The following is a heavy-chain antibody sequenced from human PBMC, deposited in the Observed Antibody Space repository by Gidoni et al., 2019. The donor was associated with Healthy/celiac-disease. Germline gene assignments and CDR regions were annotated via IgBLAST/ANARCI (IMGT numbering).Heavy chain of an antibody. V-gene: IGHV3-11*01. CDR1: GFPFSDYY. J-gene: IGHJ6*02. Sequence: QVQLVESGGGLVKPGGSLRLSCAASGFPFSDYYMSWIRQAPGKGLEWVSYISSSGSTIYYADSVKGRFTISRDNVKNSLYLQMNSLRAEDTAVYYCATTMVQGDPYYYYGMDVWGQGTTVTVSS. CDR3: ATTMVQGDPYYYYGMDV. CDR2: ISSSGSTI. D-gene: IGHD3-10*01.